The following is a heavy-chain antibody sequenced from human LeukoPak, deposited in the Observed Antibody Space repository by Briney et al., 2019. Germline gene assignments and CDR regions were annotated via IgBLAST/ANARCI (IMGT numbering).Heavy chain of an antibody. V-gene: IGHV4-31*03. CDR2: IYYSGST. CDR1: GGSISSGGYY. CDR3: ARGPIRLAVSWFDP. D-gene: IGHD5-18*01. Sequence: SQTLSLTCTVSGGSISSGGYYWSWIRQHPGKGLEWIGYIYYSGSTYYNPSLKSRVTISVDRSKNQFSLKLSSVTAADTAVYYCARGPIRLAVSWFDPWGQGTLVTVSS. J-gene: IGHJ5*02.